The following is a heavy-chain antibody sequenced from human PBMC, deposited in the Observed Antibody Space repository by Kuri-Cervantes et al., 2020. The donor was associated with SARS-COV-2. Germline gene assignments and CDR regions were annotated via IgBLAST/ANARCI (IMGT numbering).Heavy chain of an antibody. V-gene: IGHV3-48*03. J-gene: IGHJ4*02. CDR1: GFTFSSYE. CDR2: ISSSGSTI. D-gene: IGHD5-24*01. CDR3: AISRAGYFDY. Sequence: LSLTCAASGFTFSSYEMNWVRQAPGKGLEWVSYISSSGSTIYYADSVKGRFTISRDNAKNSLYLQMNSLRAEDTAVYYCAISRAGYFDYWGQGTLVTVSS.